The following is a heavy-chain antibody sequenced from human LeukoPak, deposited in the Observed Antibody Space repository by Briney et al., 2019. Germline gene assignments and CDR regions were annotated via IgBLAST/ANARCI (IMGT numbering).Heavy chain of an antibody. V-gene: IGHV2-5*02. Sequence: ESGPTLVKPTETLTLTCSFSGFSLSTSAVGVGWIRQTPGKALEWLAFIYWDDDKRYSPSLKSRLNITKTSKNQVVFTMTNMDPVDTATYYCAHSASEQQLRGWFDPWGQGTLVTVSS. CDR3: AHSASEQQLRGWFDP. J-gene: IGHJ5*02. D-gene: IGHD1-26*01. CDR2: IYWDDDK. CDR1: GFSLSTSAVG.